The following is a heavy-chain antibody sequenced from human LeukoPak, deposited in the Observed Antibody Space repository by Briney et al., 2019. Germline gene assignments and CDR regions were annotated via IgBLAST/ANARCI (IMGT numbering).Heavy chain of an antibody. CDR3: AKTYYDFWSGYFGN. CDR2: ISGGGGST. Sequence: GGSLRLSCAASGFTFSSYAMSWVRQAPGKGLEWVSAISGGGGSTYYADSVKGRFTISRDNSKNTLYLQMNSLRAEDTAVYYCAKTYYDFWSGYFGNWGQGTLVTVSS. CDR1: GFTFSSYA. V-gene: IGHV3-23*01. J-gene: IGHJ4*02. D-gene: IGHD3-3*01.